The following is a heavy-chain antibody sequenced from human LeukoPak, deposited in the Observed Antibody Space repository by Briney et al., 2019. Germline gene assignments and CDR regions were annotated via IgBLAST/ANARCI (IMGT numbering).Heavy chain of an antibody. CDR1: GFSLSTGTMC. CDR2: IDSDDDI. V-gene: IGHV2-70*11. D-gene: IGHD3-10*01. CDR3: PRHPGNSSSHPGMAV. J-gene: IGHJ6*02. Sequence: SGPTLVKPTQTLTLTCTFSGFSLSTGTMCVSWIRQPPGKALEWLARIDSDDDIYYSTSLKTRLTISKDTSKNQVVLTMTNMDPLTPPRNSCPRHPGNSSSHPGMAVWAKGPRSPSP.